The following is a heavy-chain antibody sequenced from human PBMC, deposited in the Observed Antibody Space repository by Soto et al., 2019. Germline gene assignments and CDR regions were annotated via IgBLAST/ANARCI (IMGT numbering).Heavy chain of an antibody. Sequence: EVQLVESGGGLVKPGGSLRLSCAASGFTFSSDTMNWVRQAPGKGLEWVSSISPSSDYIYYTDSVKGRFTISRDNAKNSLFLQMNSLRAEDMAVYYCARGSYGDYNYWGQGTLVTVSS. CDR1: GFTFSSDT. V-gene: IGHV3-21*02. J-gene: IGHJ4*02. CDR2: ISPSSDYI. D-gene: IGHD4-17*01. CDR3: ARGSYGDYNY.